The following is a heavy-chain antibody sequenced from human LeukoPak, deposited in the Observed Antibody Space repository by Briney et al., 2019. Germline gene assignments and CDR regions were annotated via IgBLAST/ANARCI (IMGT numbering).Heavy chain of an antibody. CDR2: IKGDGSQT. Sequence: GGSLRLSCATSGFTFSSYWMSWVRQAPGKGLEWVANIKGDGSQTDYLDSVKGRFTISRDNTKNSVYLQMNSLRAEDTAVYYCARDRWELNGAFDIWGQGTMVTVSS. V-gene: IGHV3-7*01. J-gene: IGHJ3*02. CDR1: GFTFSSYW. D-gene: IGHD1-26*01. CDR3: ARDRWELNGAFDI.